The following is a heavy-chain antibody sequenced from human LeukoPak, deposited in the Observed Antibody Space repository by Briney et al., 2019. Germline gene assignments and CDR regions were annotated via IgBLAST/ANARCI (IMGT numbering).Heavy chain of an antibody. V-gene: IGHV3-23*01. CDR2: IRGGGANT. CDR1: GFTFSSYS. CDR3: AKVQWFGELSAFDY. Sequence: GGSLRLSCAASGFTFSSYSMNWVRQAPGKGLEWVSGIRGGGANTYYADSVKGRFTISRDDPKNTLYLQMNSLRAEDTALYYCAKVQWFGELSAFDYWGQGTLVTVSS. J-gene: IGHJ4*02. D-gene: IGHD3-10*01.